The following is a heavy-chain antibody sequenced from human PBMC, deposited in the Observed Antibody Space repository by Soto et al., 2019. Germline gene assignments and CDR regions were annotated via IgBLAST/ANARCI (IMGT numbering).Heavy chain of an antibody. J-gene: IGHJ4*02. V-gene: IGHV2-5*02. D-gene: IGHD3-10*01. CDR3: ARSLWFGELL. CDR2: IYWDHDR. CDR1: GFSLSTRGVG. Sequence: QITLKESGPTLVKPTQTLTLTCSFSGFSLSTRGVGVGWIRQPPGKALEWLALIYWDHDRRYSPSLNRRLTITKDTSKNQVVLTMTNMAPVDTATYYCARSLWFGELLWGQGTLVTVSS.